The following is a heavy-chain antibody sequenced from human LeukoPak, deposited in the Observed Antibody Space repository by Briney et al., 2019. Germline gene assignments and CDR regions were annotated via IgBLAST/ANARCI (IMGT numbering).Heavy chain of an antibody. V-gene: IGHV3-11*01. D-gene: IGHD3-22*01. CDR3: ARWPTYYYDSSGYYRMDGMDV. CDR1: GFTFSDYY. Sequence: GGSLRLSCAAFGFTFSDYYMSWIRQAPGKGLEWVSYISSSGSTIYYADSVKGRFTISRDNAKNSLYLQMNSLRAEDTAVYYCARWPTYYYDSSGYYRMDGMDVWGQGTTVTVSS. CDR2: ISSSGSTI. J-gene: IGHJ6*02.